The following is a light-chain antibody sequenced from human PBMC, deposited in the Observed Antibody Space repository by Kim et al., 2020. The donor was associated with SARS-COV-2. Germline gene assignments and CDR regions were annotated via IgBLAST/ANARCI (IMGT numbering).Light chain of an antibody. CDR2: KAS. V-gene: IGKV1-5*03. CDR1: QSISSW. CDR3: HQYSSYPLT. J-gene: IGKJ4*01. Sequence: SVGDRVALTRRASQSISSWLAWYQQKPGKAPKYLIYKASSFQSGVPSRCSGSVSGTEFTLTISSLQPHDFATYYCHQYSSYPLTFVGGTKVDIK.